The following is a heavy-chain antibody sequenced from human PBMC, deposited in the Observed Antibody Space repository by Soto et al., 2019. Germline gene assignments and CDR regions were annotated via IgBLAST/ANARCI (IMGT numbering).Heavy chain of an antibody. V-gene: IGHV1-3*01. CDR2: INAGNGNT. CDR1: GYTLTSYA. D-gene: IGHD3-16*02. CDR3: ARSLARNYYYGMDV. Sequence: ASVKVSCKASGYTLTSYAMHWVRQAPGQRLEWMGWINAGNGNTKYSQKFQGRVTISRDTSVSTAYMELSSLRSEDTAVYYCARSLARNYYYGMDVWGQGTTVTVSS. J-gene: IGHJ6*02.